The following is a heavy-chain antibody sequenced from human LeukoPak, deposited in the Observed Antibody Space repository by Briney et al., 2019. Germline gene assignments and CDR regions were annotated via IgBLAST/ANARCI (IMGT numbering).Heavy chain of an antibody. CDR1: GGSTSSGGYS. CDR3: ARASESYCGGDCYTRWFGP. D-gene: IGHD2-21*02. CDR2: IYHSGST. V-gene: IGHV4-30-2*01. J-gene: IGHJ5*02. Sequence: SETLSLTCAVSGGSTSSGGYSWSWIRQPPGKGLEWIGYIYHSGSTYYNPSLKSRVTISVDRSKNQFSLKLSSVTAADTAVYYCARASESYCGGDCYTRWFGPWGQGTLVTVSS.